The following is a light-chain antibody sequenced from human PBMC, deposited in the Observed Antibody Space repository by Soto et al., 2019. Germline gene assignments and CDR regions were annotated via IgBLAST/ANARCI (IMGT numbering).Light chain of an antibody. CDR1: SSDIGSYER. V-gene: IGLV2-23*02. CDR2: EDY. CDR3: CSYAGSSIFVV. J-gene: IGLJ2*01. Sequence: QSALTQPASVSGSPGQSITISCTGTSSDIGSYERVSWYQWHPGKAPKLMIYEDYRRPSGISNRFSGSKSGYTASLTISGLQAEDEPDYYCCSYAGSSIFVVFGGGTKLTVL.